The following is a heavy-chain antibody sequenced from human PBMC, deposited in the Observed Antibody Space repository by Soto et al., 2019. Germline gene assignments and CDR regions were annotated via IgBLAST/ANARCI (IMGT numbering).Heavy chain of an antibody. D-gene: IGHD3-9*01. CDR1: GGSFSGYY. Sequence: QVQLQQWGAGPLRPLETLSLTCGVSGGSFSGYYWAWIRQSPGKGLEWIGEINDRGSINYNPSLKSRDRISVDTSKDHYSLKLRSVTAADTAVYYCARESHDILTGPPWVWYFDLWGRGTLVTVSS. V-gene: IGHV4-34*01. CDR2: INDRGSI. J-gene: IGHJ2*01. CDR3: ARESHDILTGPPWVWYFDL.